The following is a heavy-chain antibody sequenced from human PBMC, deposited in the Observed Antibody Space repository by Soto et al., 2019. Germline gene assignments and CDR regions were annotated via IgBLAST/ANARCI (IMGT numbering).Heavy chain of an antibody. CDR1: GFTFSSYG. CDR3: ARVGYYDSSGYYPLDY. Sequence: LRLSCAASGFTFSSYGMHWVRQAPGKGLEWVAVIWYDGSNKYYADSVKGRFTISRDNSKNTLYLQMNSLRAEDTAVYYCARVGYYDSSGYYPLDYWGQGTLVTVSS. CDR2: IWYDGSNK. V-gene: IGHV3-33*01. J-gene: IGHJ4*02. D-gene: IGHD3-22*01.